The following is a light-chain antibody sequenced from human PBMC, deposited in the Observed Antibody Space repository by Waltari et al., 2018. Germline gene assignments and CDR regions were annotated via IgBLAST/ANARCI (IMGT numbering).Light chain of an antibody. CDR1: QSVYSF. J-gene: IGKJ4*01. CDR3: QQRSDWLVT. V-gene: IGKV3-11*01. CDR2: DAL. Sequence: EIVLTQSPATLSLSPGERATLSCRASQSVYSFLAWYQHKPGQAPRLLIFDALNRATGIPARFSCSGSGTDFTLTISSLEPEDFAVYYCQQRSDWLVTFGGGTRVEIK.